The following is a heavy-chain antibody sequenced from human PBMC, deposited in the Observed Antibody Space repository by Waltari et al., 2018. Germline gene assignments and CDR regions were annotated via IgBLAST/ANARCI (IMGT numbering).Heavy chain of an antibody. Sequence: WGWIRQPAGKCREWIGSIYYTGNTSYKPSLKSRVTISVDTSKNQFSLKLTSVTAADTAVYYCPRHGVIGTKIFDYWGQGTLVTVSS. V-gene: IGHV4-39*01. J-gene: IGHJ4*02. CDR3: PRHGVIGTKIFDY. CDR2: IYYTGNT. D-gene: IGHD2-21*01.